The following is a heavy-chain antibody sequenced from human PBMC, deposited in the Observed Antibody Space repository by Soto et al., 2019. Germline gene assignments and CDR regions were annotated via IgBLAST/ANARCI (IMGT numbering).Heavy chain of an antibody. J-gene: IGHJ4*02. V-gene: IGHV3-74*01. D-gene: IGHD1-26*01. Sequence: EVQLVESGGGLVQPGGSLRLSCAASGFTFSSYWMHWVRQAPGKGLVWVSRINPDESSSTYADSVKGRFTISRDNAKNTLYLQMNSLSAEDTAVSYCARLKPVSGLAYWGQGTLVTVSS. CDR2: INPDESSS. CDR3: ARLKPVSGLAY. CDR1: GFTFSSYW.